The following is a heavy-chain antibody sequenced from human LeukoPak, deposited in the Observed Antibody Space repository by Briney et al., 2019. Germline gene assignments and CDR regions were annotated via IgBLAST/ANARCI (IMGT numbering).Heavy chain of an antibody. D-gene: IGHD3/OR15-3a*01. CDR2: IKEDGSDK. CDR3: ARGVGLDQ. Sequence: GGSLSLSCEASGFSLSGYWMTWVRQAPGKGLEWVANIKEDGSDKYYVESVRGRFTISRDNAKNSLYLQMNSLRVEDTAVYYCARGVGLDQWDQGTLVIVSS. V-gene: IGHV3-7*01. CDR1: GFSLSGYW. J-gene: IGHJ4*02.